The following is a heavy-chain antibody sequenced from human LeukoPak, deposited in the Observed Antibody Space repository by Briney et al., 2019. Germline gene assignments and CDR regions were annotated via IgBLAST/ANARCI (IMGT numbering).Heavy chain of an antibody. J-gene: IGHJ2*01. D-gene: IGHD2-21*02. Sequence: SETLSLTCVVSGYSMSSGYYWGWIRQPPGEGLEWIGGIYHSGSTYHNPSLKSRVTISVDTSKNQLSLKLSSVTAADTEVYYCARTAMSRYLDLWGRGTLVTVSS. CDR1: GYSMSSGYY. V-gene: IGHV4-38-2*01. CDR3: ARTAMSRYLDL. CDR2: IYHSGST.